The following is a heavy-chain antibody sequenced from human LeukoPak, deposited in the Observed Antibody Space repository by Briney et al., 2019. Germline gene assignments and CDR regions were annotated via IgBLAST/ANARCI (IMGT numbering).Heavy chain of an antibody. D-gene: IGHD1-26*01. V-gene: IGHV1-2*02. CDR3: AREATYSGSSDY. J-gene: IGHJ4*02. CDR2: INPNSGGT. Sequence: ASVKVSCKASGYTFTGYYMHWVRQAPGQGLEWMGWINPNSGGTNYAQKFQGRVTMTRDTSISTAYMELSRLRSDDTAVYYCAREATYSGSSDYWGQGTLVTVSS. CDR1: GYTFTGYY.